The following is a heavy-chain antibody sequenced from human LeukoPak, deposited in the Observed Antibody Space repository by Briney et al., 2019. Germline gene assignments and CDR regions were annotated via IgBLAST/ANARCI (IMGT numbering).Heavy chain of an antibody. J-gene: IGHJ4*02. D-gene: IGHD3-16*01. CDR1: GFTFSSYG. CDR2: ISYDGTNK. V-gene: IGHV3-30*18. Sequence: GRSLRLSCAVSGFTFSSYGMHWVRQAPGKGLEWMAVISYDGTNKYYADSVKGRFTISRDNSKNTLYLQMNSLRAEDTAVYYCAKYRDVFPTPPDCWGQGALVTVSS. CDR3: AKYRDVFPTPPDC.